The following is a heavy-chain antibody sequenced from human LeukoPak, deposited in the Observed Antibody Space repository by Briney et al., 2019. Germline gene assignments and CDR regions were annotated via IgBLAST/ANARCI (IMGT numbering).Heavy chain of an antibody. CDR2: IYPGDSDA. V-gene: IGHV5-51*01. CDR1: GYSFTSYW. CDR3: ARRDGYNWDYFDC. Sequence: GESLKISCEGSGYSFTSYWTGWVRQMPGKGLEWMGIIYPGDSDARYSPSFQGQVTMSVDKSISTAYLQWSTLKASDSAMYYCARRDGYNWDYFDCWGQGTLVSVSS. D-gene: IGHD5-24*01. J-gene: IGHJ4*02.